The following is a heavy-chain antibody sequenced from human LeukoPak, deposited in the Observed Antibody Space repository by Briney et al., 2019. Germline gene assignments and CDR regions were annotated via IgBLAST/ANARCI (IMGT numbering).Heavy chain of an antibody. CDR3: AKAILSGTFDY. D-gene: IGHD1/OR15-1a*01. J-gene: IGHJ4*02. CDR1: GFTFSTYG. Sequence: PGGSLRLSCAASGFTFSTYGMSWVRQAPGKGLEWVSAISGSGGSTYYADSVKGRFTISRDNFKNTLFLQMNSLRVEDTAIYYCAKAILSGTFDYWGQGTLVTVSS. V-gene: IGHV3-23*01. CDR2: ISGSGGST.